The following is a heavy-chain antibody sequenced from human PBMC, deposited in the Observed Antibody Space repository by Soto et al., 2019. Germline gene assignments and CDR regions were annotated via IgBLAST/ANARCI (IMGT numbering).Heavy chain of an antibody. Sequence: ASVKVSCKASGYSLINYDINWVRQVTGQGLEWMGWMNSNSGDTGYAQKFQGRVTMTRNTSIRTAYMELSGLRSEDTSVYYCAIFGGSVSGWGQGTLVTVSS. J-gene: IGHJ4*02. CDR1: GYSLINYD. CDR3: AIFGGSVSG. D-gene: IGHD2-15*01. V-gene: IGHV1-8*01. CDR2: MNSNSGDT.